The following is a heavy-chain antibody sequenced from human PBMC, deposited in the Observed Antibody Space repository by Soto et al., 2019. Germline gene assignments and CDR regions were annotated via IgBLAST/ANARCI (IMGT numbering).Heavy chain of an antibody. CDR3: ARDPRITIFGVVTIYGMDV. J-gene: IGHJ6*02. CDR1: GYTFTGYY. Sequence: ASVKVSCKASGYTFTGYYMHWVRQAPGQGLEWMGWINPNSGGTNYAQKFQGRVTMTRDTPISTAYMELSRLRSDDTAVYYCARDPRITIFGVVTIYGMDVWGQGTTVTVSS. D-gene: IGHD3-3*01. CDR2: INPNSGGT. V-gene: IGHV1-2*02.